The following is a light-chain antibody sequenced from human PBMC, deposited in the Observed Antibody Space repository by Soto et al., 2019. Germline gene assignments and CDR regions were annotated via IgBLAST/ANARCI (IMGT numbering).Light chain of an antibody. J-gene: IGKJ2*01. CDR1: RFLSSSY. CDR2: AAS. Sequence: EMVLTQSPGTLSLSPGERATLSCRASRFLSSSYVVWYQQKPGRAPRLLNYAASRRATGIPDRFSGSGSATDYTLTISRLEPEDSAVYYCQQQGTFGQGTKLEIK. CDR3: QQQGT. V-gene: IGKV3-20*01.